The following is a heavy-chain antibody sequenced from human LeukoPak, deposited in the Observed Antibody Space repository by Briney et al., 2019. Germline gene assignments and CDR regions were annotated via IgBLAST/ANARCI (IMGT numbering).Heavy chain of an antibody. CDR2: ISYSRGTI. Sequence: PGGSLRLSCAASGFTFSSYSMNWVRQAPGKGLEWVSYISYSRGTIYYADSVKGRFTISRDNAKNSLYLQMDSLRDEDSAVYYCARDLRSTRVYYFDYWGQGTLVTVSS. V-gene: IGHV3-48*02. D-gene: IGHD5/OR15-5a*01. CDR1: GFTFSSYS. J-gene: IGHJ4*02. CDR3: ARDLRSTRVYYFDY.